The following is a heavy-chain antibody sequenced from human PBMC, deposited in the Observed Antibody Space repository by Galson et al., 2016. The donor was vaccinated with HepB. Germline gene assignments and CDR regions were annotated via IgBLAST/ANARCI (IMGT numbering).Heavy chain of an antibody. J-gene: IGHJ4*02. Sequence: SLRLSCAVSGFTFSSYTMHWVRQAPGKGLDWVAGIWYDGSNKYYGDSVKGRFTISRDNSKNTLYLQMNSLRAEETAIYYCAKERAQGVLRYFDWQDKTEHFDYWGQGILVTVSS. CDR3: AKERAQGVLRYFDWQDKTEHFDY. D-gene: IGHD3-9*01. V-gene: IGHV3-33*06. CDR2: IWYDGSNK. CDR1: GFTFSSYT.